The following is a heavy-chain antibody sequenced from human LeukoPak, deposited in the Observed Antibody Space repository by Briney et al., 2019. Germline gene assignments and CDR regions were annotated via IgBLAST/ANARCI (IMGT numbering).Heavy chain of an antibody. D-gene: IGHD2-15*01. CDR1: GFTFSSYG. Sequence: GGSLRLSCAASGFTFSSYGMHWVRQAPGKGLEWVAVISYDGSNKYYADSVKGRLTISRDNSKNTLYLQMNSLRAEDTAVYYCAKSMGYYDAFDIWGQGTMVTVSS. J-gene: IGHJ3*02. CDR3: AKSMGYYDAFDI. V-gene: IGHV3-30*18. CDR2: ISYDGSNK.